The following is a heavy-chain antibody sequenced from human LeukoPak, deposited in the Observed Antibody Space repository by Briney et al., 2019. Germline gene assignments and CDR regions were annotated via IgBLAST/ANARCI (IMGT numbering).Heavy chain of an antibody. CDR1: GFTFSSYS. CDR3: ARDVADYYDSSGYGMDV. CDR2: ISSSSSYI. Sequence: PGGSLRLSCAASGFTFSSYSMNWVRQAPGEGLEWVSSISSSSSYIYYADSVKGRFTISRDNAKNSLYLQMNSLRAEDTAVYYCARDVADYYDSSGYGMDVWGQGTTVTVSS. V-gene: IGHV3-21*01. D-gene: IGHD3-22*01. J-gene: IGHJ6*02.